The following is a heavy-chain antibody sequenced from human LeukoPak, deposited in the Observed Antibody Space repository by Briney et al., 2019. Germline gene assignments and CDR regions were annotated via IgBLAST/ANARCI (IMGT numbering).Heavy chain of an antibody. CDR2: IYYSGST. D-gene: IGHD5-24*01. Sequence: NPSETLSLTCTVSGGSMSSYYRSWIRQPPGKGLEWIGYIYYSGSTKYNPSLKSRVTISVDTSKNQFSLKLSSVTAADTAVYYCARGARAGYNLEPFDYWGQGTLVTVSS. CDR1: GGSMSSYY. CDR3: ARGARAGYNLEPFDY. J-gene: IGHJ4*02. V-gene: IGHV4-59*08.